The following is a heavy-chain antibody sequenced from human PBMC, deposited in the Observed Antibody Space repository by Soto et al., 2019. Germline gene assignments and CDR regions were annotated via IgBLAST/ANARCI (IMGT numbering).Heavy chain of an antibody. V-gene: IGHV4-34*01. D-gene: IGHD2-21*01. CDR1: GGSFSGYY. J-gene: IGHJ4*02. Sequence: QVQLQQWGAGLLKPSETLSLTCAVYGGSFSGYYWSWIRQPPGKGLEWIGEINHSGSTNYNPSLKRRVTITVDTAKNQCSLKLRSVTAADTAVYYCARGQIVAPDYWGQGTLVTVSS. CDR2: INHSGST. CDR3: ARGQIVAPDY.